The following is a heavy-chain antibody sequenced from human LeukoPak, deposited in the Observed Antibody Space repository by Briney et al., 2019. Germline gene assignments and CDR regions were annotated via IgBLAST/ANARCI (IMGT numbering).Heavy chain of an antibody. CDR2: ISGSGGST. CDR3: AKDLRLRDFWSGYDY. CDR1: GVTFCSYA. D-gene: IGHD3-3*01. J-gene: IGHJ4*02. V-gene: IGHV3-23*01. Sequence: GGSLRLSCAASGVTFCSYAMSWVRQAPGKGLEWVSAISGSGGSTYYADSVKGRFTISRDNSKNTLYLQMNRLRAEDTAVYYCAKDLRLRDFWSGYDYWGLGTLVTVSS.